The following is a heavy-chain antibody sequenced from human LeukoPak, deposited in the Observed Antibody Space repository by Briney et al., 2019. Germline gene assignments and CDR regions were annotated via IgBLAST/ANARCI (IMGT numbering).Heavy chain of an antibody. D-gene: IGHD3-10*02. CDR3: AELGITMIGGV. CDR2: ISSSGSTI. V-gene: IGHV3-48*03. J-gene: IGHJ6*04. CDR1: GFTFSSYN. Sequence: LSGGSLRLSCAASGFTFSSYNMNWVRQAPGKGLEWVSYISSSGSTIYHADSVKGRFTISRDNAKNSLYLQMNSLRAEDTAVYYCAELGITMIGGVWGKGTTVTISS.